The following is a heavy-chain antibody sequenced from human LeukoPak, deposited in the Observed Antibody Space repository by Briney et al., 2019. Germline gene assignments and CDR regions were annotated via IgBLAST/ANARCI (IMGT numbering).Heavy chain of an antibody. CDR3: TGSPTVDAAFDI. J-gene: IGHJ3*02. V-gene: IGHV3-23*01. CDR1: GFTFSRYA. D-gene: IGHD4-23*01. Sequence: GGSLRLSCVASGFTFSRYAMCWGRHGPGKGLEWGSGIVVSGYRTYYADSVRSRVSISRNNSKSTLHLQMNSLRAEDTAVYYCTGSPTVDAAFDIWCQGTMVTVSS. CDR2: IVVSGYRT.